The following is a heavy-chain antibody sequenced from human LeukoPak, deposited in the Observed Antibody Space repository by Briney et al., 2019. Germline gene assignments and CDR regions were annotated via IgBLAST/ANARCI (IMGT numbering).Heavy chain of an antibody. CDR2: ISNTGGFT. CDR1: GFTFRSYA. V-gene: IGHV3-64*01. J-gene: IGHJ4*02. CDR3: ARGRVLLNYFDS. Sequence: GGSLRLSCAASGFTFRSYAMYWVRQTPAKGLEYVSAISNTGGFTYYATSVEDRFTISRDNSKNTVYLQMGSLTPADMGVYYCARGRVLLNYFDSWGQGTLVTVSS.